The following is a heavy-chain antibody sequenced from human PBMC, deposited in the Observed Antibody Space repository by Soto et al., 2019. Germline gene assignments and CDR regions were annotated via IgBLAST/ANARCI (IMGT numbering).Heavy chain of an antibody. CDR3: ASEARYYYGSGSRDAFDI. Sequence: SVTLSLTCTVYGGSISSSSYYWGWIRQPPGKGLEWIGSIYYSGSTYYNPSLKSRVTISVDTSKNQFSLKLSSVTAADTAVYYCASEARYYYGSGSRDAFDIWGQGTMVT. CDR1: GGSISSSSYY. J-gene: IGHJ3*02. CDR2: IYYSGST. V-gene: IGHV4-39*01. D-gene: IGHD3-10*01.